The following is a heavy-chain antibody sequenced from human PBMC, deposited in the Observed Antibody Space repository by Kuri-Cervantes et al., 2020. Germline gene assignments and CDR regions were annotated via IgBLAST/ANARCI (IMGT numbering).Heavy chain of an antibody. Sequence: GGSLRLSCAASGFTFSSYGMHWVRQAPGKGLEWVAVISSDGSNKNYADSVKGRFTISRDNSKNTLYLQMNSLRAEDTAVYYCARASPVDTAMVGFDYWGQGTLVTVSS. CDR1: GFTFSSYG. CDR3: ARASPVDTAMVGFDY. J-gene: IGHJ4*02. D-gene: IGHD5-18*01. CDR2: ISSDGSNK. V-gene: IGHV3-30*03.